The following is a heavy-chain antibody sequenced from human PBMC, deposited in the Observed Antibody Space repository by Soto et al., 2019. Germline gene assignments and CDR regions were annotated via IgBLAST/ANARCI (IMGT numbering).Heavy chain of an antibody. D-gene: IGHD6-13*01. CDR1: GGTFSSYT. CDR2: IIPILGIA. J-gene: IGHJ4*02. CDR3: AKDSYSSSADY. V-gene: IGHV1-69*04. Sequence: ASVKVSCKASGGTFSSYTISWVRQAPGQGLEWMGRIIPILGIANYAQKFQGRVTITADKSTSTAYMELNSLRAEDTAVYYCAKDSYSSSADYWGQGTLVTVSS.